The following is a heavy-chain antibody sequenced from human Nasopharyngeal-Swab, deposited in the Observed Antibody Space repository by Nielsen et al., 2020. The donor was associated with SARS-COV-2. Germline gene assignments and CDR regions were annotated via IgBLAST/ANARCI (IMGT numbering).Heavy chain of an antibody. CDR3: AREVVMHAFDI. CDR2: ISYDGSNK. Sequence: SCAASGFTFSSYAMHWVRQAPGKGLEWVAVISYDGSNKYYADSVKGRFTISRDNSKNTLYLQMNSLRAEDTAVYYCAREVVMHAFDIWGQGTMVTVSS. J-gene: IGHJ3*02. CDR1: GFTFSSYA. V-gene: IGHV3-30-3*01. D-gene: IGHD3-22*01.